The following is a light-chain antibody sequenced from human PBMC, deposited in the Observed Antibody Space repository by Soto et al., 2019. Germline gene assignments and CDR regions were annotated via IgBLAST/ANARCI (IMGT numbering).Light chain of an antibody. CDR2: GNN. J-gene: IGLJ3*02. Sequence: QSVLTQPPSVSGAPGQRVTISCTGTNSNIGADYGVQWYQQFPGTAPKLLIYGNNNRPSGVSDRFSGSKSAISASLAITGLQPGDEADYYCQSYDSNLVGLVFGAGTKVTVL. V-gene: IGLV1-40*01. CDR1: NSNIGADYG. CDR3: QSYDSNLVGLV.